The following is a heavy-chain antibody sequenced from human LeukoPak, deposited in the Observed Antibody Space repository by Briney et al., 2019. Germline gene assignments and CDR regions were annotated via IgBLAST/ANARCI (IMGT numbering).Heavy chain of an antibody. J-gene: IGHJ3*02. CDR3: AKEGAYYYDSSGYYVDAFDI. Sequence: GGTLRLSCAASGFTFSSYGMSWVRQAPGKGLEWVSAISGSGGSTYYADSVKGRFTISRDNSKNTLYLQMNSLRAEDTAVYYCAKEGAYYYDSSGYYVDAFDIWGQGTMVTVSS. CDR2: ISGSGGST. CDR1: GFTFSSYG. D-gene: IGHD3-22*01. V-gene: IGHV3-23*01.